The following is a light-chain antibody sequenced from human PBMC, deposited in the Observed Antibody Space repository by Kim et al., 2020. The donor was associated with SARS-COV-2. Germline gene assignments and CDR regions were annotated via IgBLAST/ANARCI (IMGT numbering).Light chain of an antibody. CDR2: DVS. Sequence: ANVGDRVTITCRASQSISSSLAWYQQKPGKAPKVLIYDVSSLQSGVPSRFSGSGSGTDFTLTISSLQPDDFATYYCQQYTSYYPTFGGGTKVDIK. CDR3: QQYTSYYPT. CDR1: QSISSS. J-gene: IGKJ4*01. V-gene: IGKV1-5*01.